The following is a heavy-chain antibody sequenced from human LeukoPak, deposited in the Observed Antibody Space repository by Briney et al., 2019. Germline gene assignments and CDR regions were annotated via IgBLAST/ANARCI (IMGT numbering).Heavy chain of an antibody. J-gene: IGHJ4*02. CDR2: LSGSGSST. Sequence: GSLRLSCVASGFIFNKHAMSWVRQAPGKGLEWVSGLSGSGSSTDYADSVKGRFTVSRDNAKNSLYLQMNCLRVEDTAVYYCAKEGRSLQTYWGQGTLVTVSS. D-gene: IGHD5-24*01. CDR3: AKEGRSLQTY. V-gene: IGHV3-23*01. CDR1: GFIFNKHA.